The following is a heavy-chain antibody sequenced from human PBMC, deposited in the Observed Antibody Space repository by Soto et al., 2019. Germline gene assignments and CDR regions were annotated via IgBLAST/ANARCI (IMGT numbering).Heavy chain of an antibody. V-gene: IGHV4-39*01. CDR2: IYYSGST. CDR3: AKGKVPAYFREYYYYYGMDV. D-gene: IGHD2-21*01. J-gene: IGHJ6*02. CDR1: GGSMSSSSYN. Sequence: PSETLSLTCSVSGGSMSSSSYNWGWIRQPPGKGLEWIGTIYYSGSTYYSPSLKSRVTISVDTSKNQFSLKLSSVTAADTAVYYCAKGKVPAYFREYYYYYGMDVWGQGTTVTVSS.